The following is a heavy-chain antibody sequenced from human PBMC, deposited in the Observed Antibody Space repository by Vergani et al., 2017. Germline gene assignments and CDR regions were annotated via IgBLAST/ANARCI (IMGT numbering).Heavy chain of an antibody. V-gene: IGHV4-34*01. CDR2: INHSGST. CDR1: GGSFSGYY. D-gene: IGHD3-10*01. CDR3: ARGVRWFGELGDV. Sequence: QVQLQQWGAGLLKPSETLSLTCAVYGGSFSGYYWSWIRQPPGKGLEWIGEINHSGSTNYNPSLKSRVTISVDTSKNQFSLKLSSVTAADTAVYYCARGVRWFGELGDVWGQGTTVTVSS. J-gene: IGHJ6*02.